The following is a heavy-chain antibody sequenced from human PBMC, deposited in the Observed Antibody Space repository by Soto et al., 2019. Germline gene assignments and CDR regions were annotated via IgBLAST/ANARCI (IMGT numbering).Heavy chain of an antibody. V-gene: IGHV4-61*01. Sequence: QMHLQESGPGLVKPSETLSLTCTVSGDSVSSNTYFWSWIRQPPGKRLEWLGYIYYNENTNHNQSRRSRINISLNTSNNQFSLKLASVTVADTAVYYCAMRAYGGDYWGQRILVSVSS. CDR2: IYYNENT. CDR3: AMRAYGGDY. J-gene: IGHJ4*02. D-gene: IGHD4-17*01. CDR1: GDSVSSNTYF.